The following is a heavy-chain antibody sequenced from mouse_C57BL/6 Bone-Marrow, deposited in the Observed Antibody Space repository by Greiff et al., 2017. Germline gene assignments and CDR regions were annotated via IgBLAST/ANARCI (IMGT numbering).Heavy chain of an antibody. CDR3: ARRLIITEGYFDY. CDR1: GYTFTSYW. J-gene: IGHJ2*01. D-gene: IGHD1-3*01. CDR2: IHPNSGST. V-gene: IGHV1-64*01. Sequence: QVQLQPPGAELVKPGASVKLSCKASGYTFTSYWMHWVKQRPGQGLEWIGMIHPNSGSTNYNEKFKSKATLTVDKSSSTAYMQLSSLTSEDSAVYYCARRLIITEGYFDYWGLGTTLTVSS.